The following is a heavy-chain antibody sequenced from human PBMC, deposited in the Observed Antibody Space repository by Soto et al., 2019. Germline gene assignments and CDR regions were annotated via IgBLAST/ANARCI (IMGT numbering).Heavy chain of an antibody. J-gene: IGHJ4*02. V-gene: IGHV4-59*08. Sequence: SDTLSLTCTVSCVSINNFYGSWIRQPPGKGLEWIGYIYYSGSTNYNPSLKSRVTISVDTSKNQFSLKLSSVTAADTAVYFCARRYGGNLDYWGQGTLVT. D-gene: IGHD1-26*01. CDR2: IYYSGST. CDR3: ARRYGGNLDY. CDR1: CVSINNFY.